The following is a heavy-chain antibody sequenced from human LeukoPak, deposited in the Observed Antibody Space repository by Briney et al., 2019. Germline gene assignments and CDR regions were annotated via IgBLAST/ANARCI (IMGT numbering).Heavy chain of an antibody. CDR2: MNPNSGNT. J-gene: IGHJ3*02. D-gene: IGHD6-19*01. CDR1: GYTFTSYD. CDR3: ATSGSSGWYRADAFDI. Sequence: ASVKVSCKASGYTFTSYDINWVRQATGQGLEWMGWMNPNSGNTGYAQKFQGRVTMTRNTSISTAYMELSSLRSEDTAVYYCATSGSSGWYRADAFDIWGQGTMVTVSS. V-gene: IGHV1-8*01.